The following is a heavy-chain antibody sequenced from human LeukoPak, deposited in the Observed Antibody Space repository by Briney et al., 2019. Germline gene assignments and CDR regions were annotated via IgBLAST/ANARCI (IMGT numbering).Heavy chain of an antibody. D-gene: IGHD1-26*01. V-gene: IGHV4-59*11. CDR1: GGSISNHY. J-gene: IGHJ4*02. Sequence: SETLSLTCTVSGGSISNHYWSWIRQPPGKGLEWIGYIYYSGSTNYNPSLKSRVTISVDTSKNQFSLKLSSVTAADTAVYYCARAVGSWGAGLVDYWGQGTLVTVSS. CDR2: IYYSGST. CDR3: ARAVGSWGAGLVDY.